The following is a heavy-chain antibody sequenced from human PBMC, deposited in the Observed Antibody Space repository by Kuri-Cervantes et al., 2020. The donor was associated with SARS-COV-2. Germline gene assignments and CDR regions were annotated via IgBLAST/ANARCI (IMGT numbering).Heavy chain of an antibody. CDR2: ISSSSSTI. V-gene: IGHV3-48*04. CDR1: GFTFSSYS. Sequence: GESLKISCAASGFTFSSYSMHWVRQAPGKGLEWASYISSSSSTIYYADSVKGRFTISRDNAQNSLYLQMNSLRAEDTAVYYCARSSVPAEFDYWGQGPLVPVSS. D-gene: IGHD2-2*01. J-gene: IGHJ4*02. CDR3: ARSSVPAEFDY.